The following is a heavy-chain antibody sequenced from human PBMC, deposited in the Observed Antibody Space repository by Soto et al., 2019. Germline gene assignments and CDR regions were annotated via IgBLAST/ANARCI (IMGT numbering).Heavy chain of an antibody. J-gene: IGHJ4*02. D-gene: IGHD5-18*01. CDR1: GGSISSYY. CDR3: ARTLYSYGPRFDY. V-gene: IGHV4-59*01. CDR2: IYYSGST. Sequence: SETLSLTCTVSGGSISSYYWSWIRQPPGKGLEWIGYIYYSGSTNYNPSLKSRVTISVDTSKNQFSLKLSSVTAADTAVYYCARTLYSYGPRFDYWGQGTLVT.